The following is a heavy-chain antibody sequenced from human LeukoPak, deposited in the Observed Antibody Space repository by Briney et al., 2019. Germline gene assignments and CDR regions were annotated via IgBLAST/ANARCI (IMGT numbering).Heavy chain of an antibody. CDR3: ATSTNGVTVDYYYGMDV. CDR1: GYTFTSYG. Sequence: ASVKVSCKASGYTFTSYGISWVRQAPGQGLEWMGWISAYNGNTNYAQKLQGRVTMTEDTFTDTAYMELSSLRSEDTAVYYCATSTNGVTVDYYYGMDVWGQGTTVTVSS. CDR2: ISAYNGNT. D-gene: IGHD4-23*01. J-gene: IGHJ6*02. V-gene: IGHV1-18*01.